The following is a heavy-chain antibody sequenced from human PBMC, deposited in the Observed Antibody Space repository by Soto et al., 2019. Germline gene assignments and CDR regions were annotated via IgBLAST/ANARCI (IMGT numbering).Heavy chain of an antibody. D-gene: IGHD5-12*01. CDR1: GVTFSRQD. Sequence: RASVKVSCKASGVTFSRQDMRWVRQAPGQGHEWMGGIIPIFGTPQYAEKFQDRVTITADESTSTAYMELSSLTSEDTAVYYCAANEGRDGYSFDYWGQGTLVTVSS. CDR3: AANEGRDGYSFDY. V-gene: IGHV1-69*13. CDR2: IIPIFGTP. J-gene: IGHJ4*02.